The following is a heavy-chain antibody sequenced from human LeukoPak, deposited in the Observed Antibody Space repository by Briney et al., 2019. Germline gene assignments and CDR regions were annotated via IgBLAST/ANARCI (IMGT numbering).Heavy chain of an antibody. CDR1: GGSISSGGYS. CDR2: IYHSGST. CDR3: ARVTSTIIDY. D-gene: IGHD2-2*01. V-gene: IGHV4-30-2*01. Sequence: PSQTLSLTCAVSGGSISSGGYSWSWIRQPPGKGLEWIGYIYHSGSTYYNPSLKSRVTISVDRSKNQFSLKLSSVTAADTAVYYCARVTSTIIDYWGQGTLVTVSS. J-gene: IGHJ4*02.